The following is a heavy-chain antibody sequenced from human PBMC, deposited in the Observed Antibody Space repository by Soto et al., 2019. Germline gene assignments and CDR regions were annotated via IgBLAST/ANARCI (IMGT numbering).Heavy chain of an antibody. CDR3: ARDIPRATMVY. J-gene: IGHJ4*02. CDR2: INPNSGGT. CDR1: GYTFTGYY. D-gene: IGHD1-26*01. V-gene: IGHV1-2*02. Sequence: ASVKVSCKXSGYTFTGYYMHWVRQAPGQGLEWMGWINPNSGGTNYAQKFQGRVTMARDTSISTAYMELSRLRSDDTAVYYCARDIPRATMVYWGQGTLVTVSS.